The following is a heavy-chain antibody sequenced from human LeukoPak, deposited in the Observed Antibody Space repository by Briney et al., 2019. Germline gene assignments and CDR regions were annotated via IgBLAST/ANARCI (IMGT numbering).Heavy chain of an antibody. J-gene: IGHJ5*02. V-gene: IGHV4-34*01. CDR3: ARTDASSPFDP. D-gene: IGHD6-13*01. Sequence: SETLSLTCAVYVGSFSGYYWSWIRQCPGKGVEWIGYIYHRGSTYYNPSLKSRVTMSLETSKNQFSLKLFSVPAADTAVYYCARTDASSPFDPWGQGTLVTVSS. CDR1: VGSFSGYY. CDR2: IYHRGST.